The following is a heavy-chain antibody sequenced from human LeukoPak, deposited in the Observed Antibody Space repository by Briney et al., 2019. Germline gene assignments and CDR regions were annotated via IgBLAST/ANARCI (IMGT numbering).Heavy chain of an antibody. J-gene: IGHJ4*02. D-gene: IGHD5-24*01. V-gene: IGHV4-59*12. CDR2: IYYSGST. Sequence: SETLSLTCTVSGVSISSYYWGWIRQPPGKGLEWIGSIYYSGSTNYNPSLKSRVTISVDTSKNQFSLRLSSVTAADTAVYYCARWLQLPYYFDYWGQGTLVTVSS. CDR3: ARWLQLPYYFDY. CDR1: GVSISSYY.